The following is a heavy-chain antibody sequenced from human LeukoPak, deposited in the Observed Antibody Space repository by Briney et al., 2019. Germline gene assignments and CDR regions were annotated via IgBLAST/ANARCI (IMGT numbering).Heavy chain of an antibody. D-gene: IGHD3-9*01. V-gene: IGHV4-34*01. Sequence: SETLSLTCAVYGGSFSGYYWSWIRQPPGKGLEWIGEINHSGSTNYNPSLKSRVTISVDTSKNQFSLKLSSVTAADTVFYYCESGIRYFDWLSTYFDYWGQGTLVTVSS. J-gene: IGHJ4*02. CDR2: INHSGST. CDR3: ESGIRYFDWLSTYFDY. CDR1: GGSFSGYY.